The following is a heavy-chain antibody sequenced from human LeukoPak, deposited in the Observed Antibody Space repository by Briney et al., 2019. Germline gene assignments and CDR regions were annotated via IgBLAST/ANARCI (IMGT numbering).Heavy chain of an antibody. Sequence: GSINYNPSLKSRVTISVDTSKNQFSLKLSSVTAADTAVYYCARAHSGFVGYYYYVDVWGKGTTVTVSS. D-gene: IGHD6-25*01. CDR2: GSI. J-gene: IGHJ6*03. CDR3: ARAHSGFVGYYYYVDV. V-gene: IGHV4-59*01.